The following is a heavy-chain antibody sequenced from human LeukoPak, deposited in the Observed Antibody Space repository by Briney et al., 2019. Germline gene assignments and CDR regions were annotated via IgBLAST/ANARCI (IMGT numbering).Heavy chain of an antibody. V-gene: IGHV3-11*05. CDR1: GFTFSDYY. Sequence: PGGSLRLSCAASGFTFSDYYMSWIRQAPGKGLEWVSYISSSSSYTNYAHSVKGRFTISRDNAKNSLYLQMNSLRAEDTAVYYCARGRRINGSGSYYQTLEDYWGQGTLVTVSS. CDR3: ARGRRINGSGSYYQTLEDY. D-gene: IGHD3-10*01. J-gene: IGHJ4*02. CDR2: ISSSSSYT.